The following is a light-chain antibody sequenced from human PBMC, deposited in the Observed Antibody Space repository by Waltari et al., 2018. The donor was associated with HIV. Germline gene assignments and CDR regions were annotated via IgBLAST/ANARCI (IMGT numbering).Light chain of an antibody. CDR3: ATWDDSLNGWA. J-gene: IGLJ3*02. CDR1: KSNIGDNY. CDR2: TNN. V-gene: IGLV1-47*01. Sequence: QSVMTQPPSASGTPGQGVTISCSGSKSNIGDNYVYWYQQLPGKAPKLLIETNNHRPAGVPYRCSGSKSGTSASLAISGLRSDDEADYYCATWDDSLNGWAFGGGTKLTVL.